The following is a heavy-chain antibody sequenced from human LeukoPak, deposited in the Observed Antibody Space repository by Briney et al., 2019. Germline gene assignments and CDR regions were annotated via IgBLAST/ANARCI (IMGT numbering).Heavy chain of an antibody. CDR1: RYTFTGYH. J-gene: IGHJ4*02. D-gene: IGHD5-24*01. V-gene: IGHV1-2*02. CDR2: INPNTGDT. Sequence: ASVKVSSKASRYTFTGYHTHWGRQAPGQGLEWMGWINPNTGDTNYAQKFQGRVTMTRDTSISAAYMELSWLRSDDTAVYYCTRDPEMATLFLELWGRGTLVTVSS. CDR3: TRDPEMATLFLEL.